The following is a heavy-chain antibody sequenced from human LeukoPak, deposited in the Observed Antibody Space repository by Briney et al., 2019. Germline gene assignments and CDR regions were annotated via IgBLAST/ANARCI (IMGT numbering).Heavy chain of an antibody. J-gene: IGHJ4*02. CDR2: ISWNSGSI. CDR3: AKDPRSSTSRPYYFDY. V-gene: IGHV3-9*01. CDR1: GFTFDDYA. D-gene: IGHD2-2*01. Sequence: GRSLRLSCAASGFTFDDYAMHWVRQAPGKGLEWVSGISWNSGSIGYADSVKGRFTISRDNAKNSLYLQMNSLRAEDTALYYCAKDPRSSTSRPYYFDYWGQGTLVTVSS.